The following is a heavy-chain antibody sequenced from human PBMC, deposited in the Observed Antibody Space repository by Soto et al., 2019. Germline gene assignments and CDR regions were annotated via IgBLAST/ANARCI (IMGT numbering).Heavy chain of an antibody. Sequence: GGSLRLSCAASGFTFSSYGMHWVRQAPGKGLEWVAVISYDGSNKYYADSVKGRFTISRDNSKNTLYLQMNSLRAEDTAVYYCAKDGITMVRGVVPIHFDYWGQGTLVTVSS. J-gene: IGHJ4*02. V-gene: IGHV3-30*18. D-gene: IGHD3-10*01. CDR2: ISYDGSNK. CDR3: AKDGITMVRGVVPIHFDY. CDR1: GFTFSSYG.